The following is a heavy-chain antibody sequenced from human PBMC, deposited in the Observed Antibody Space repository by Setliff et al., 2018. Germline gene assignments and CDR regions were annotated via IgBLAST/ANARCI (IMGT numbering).Heavy chain of an antibody. Sequence: KTSETLSLTCKVSGDSMNSGVYYWAWIRQPPGKGLEWIGRIYSGGTTYYNSSLKSRVTITVDTSKNHFSLRLNSVTAADTAVYYCARTGTYRYFDYWGRGTLVTVSS. CDR2: IYSGGTT. V-gene: IGHV4-39*02. J-gene: IGHJ4*02. CDR3: ARTGTYRYFDY. CDR1: GDSMNSGVYY. D-gene: IGHD1-1*01.